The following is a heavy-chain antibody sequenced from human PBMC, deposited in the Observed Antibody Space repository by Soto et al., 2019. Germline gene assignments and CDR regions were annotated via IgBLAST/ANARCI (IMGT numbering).Heavy chain of an antibody. D-gene: IGHD2-21*02. V-gene: IGHV2-5*02. CDR2: IYWDDDK. CDR1: GFSLSTTGEG. J-gene: IGHJ6*02. CDR3: VQSRCGGDCLQSYSSHSYYGLDV. Sequence: QITLKESGPTLVKPTQTLTLTCTFSGFSLSTTGEGMGWIRQPPGNALEWLALIYWDDDKRYSPSLKSRLTITKDTSKNQVVLTMANLDPVDTATYYCVQSRCGGDCLQSYSSHSYYGLDVWGQGTTVTVSS.